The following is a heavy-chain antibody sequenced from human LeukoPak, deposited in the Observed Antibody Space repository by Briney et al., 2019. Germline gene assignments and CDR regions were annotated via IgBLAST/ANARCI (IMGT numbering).Heavy chain of an antibody. J-gene: IGHJ4*02. CDR1: GGSFSGYY. Sequence: SETLSLTCAVYGGSFSGYYWSWIRQPPGKGLEWIGEINHSGSTNYNPSLKSRVTISVDTSKNQFSLKLSSVTAADTAVYYCARGRVVTPNYFDYWGQGNPGHRLL. CDR2: INHSGST. D-gene: IGHD3-10*01. CDR3: ARGRVVTPNYFDY. V-gene: IGHV4-34*01.